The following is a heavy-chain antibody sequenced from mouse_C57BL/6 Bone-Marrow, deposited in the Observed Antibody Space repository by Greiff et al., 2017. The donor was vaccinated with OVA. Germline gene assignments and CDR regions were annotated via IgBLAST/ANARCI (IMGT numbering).Heavy chain of an antibody. V-gene: IGHV1-72*01. Sequence: QVQLQQPGAELVKPGASVKLSCKASGYTFTSYWMPWVKQRPGRGLEWIGRIDPNSGGTKYNEKFKSKATLTVDKPSSTAYMQLSSLTSEDAAVYDGARGDYYGSSYGFAYWGQGTLVTVSA. CDR2: IDPNSGGT. D-gene: IGHD1-1*01. CDR1: GYTFTSYW. CDR3: ARGDYYGSSYGFAY. J-gene: IGHJ3*01.